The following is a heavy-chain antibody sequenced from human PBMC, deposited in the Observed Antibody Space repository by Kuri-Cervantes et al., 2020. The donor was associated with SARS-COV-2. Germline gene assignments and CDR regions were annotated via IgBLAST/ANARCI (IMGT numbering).Heavy chain of an antibody. CDR2: ISYDGSNK. V-gene: IGHV3-30*18. Sequence: GGSLRLSCSASGFTFSSYGMHWVRQAPGKGLEGVAVISYDGSNKYYADSVKGRFTISRDNSKNTLYLQMNSLRAEDTAVYYCAKDAGVGATGSVDYWGQGTLVTVSS. J-gene: IGHJ4*02. CDR1: GFTFSSYG. D-gene: IGHD1-26*01. CDR3: AKDAGVGATGSVDY.